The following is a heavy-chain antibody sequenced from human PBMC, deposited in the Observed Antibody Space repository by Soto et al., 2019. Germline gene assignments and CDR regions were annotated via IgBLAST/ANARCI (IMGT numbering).Heavy chain of an antibody. Sequence: PSETLSLTCTGSGGSISSYYWSWIRQPPGKGLEWIGYIYYSGSTNYNPSLKSRVTISVDTSKNQFSLKLSSVTAADTAVYYCASGVYMVRGVIHAFDIWGQGTMVT. CDR1: GGSISSYY. CDR2: IYYSGST. CDR3: ASGVYMVRGVIHAFDI. V-gene: IGHV4-59*01. D-gene: IGHD3-10*01. J-gene: IGHJ3*02.